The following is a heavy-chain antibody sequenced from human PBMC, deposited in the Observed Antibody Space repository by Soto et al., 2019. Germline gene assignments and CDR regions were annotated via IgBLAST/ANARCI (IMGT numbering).Heavy chain of an antibody. CDR3: ARTGYGGSLYHCYYYMDV. J-gene: IGHJ6*03. CDR2: IYYSGST. D-gene: IGHD5-12*01. Sequence: PSETLSLTCTVSGGSISSYYWSWIRQPPGKGLEWIEYIYYSGSTNYNPSLKSRVTISVDTSKNQFSLKLSSVTAADTAVYYCARTGYGGSLYHCYYYMDVWGKGTTVTVSS. V-gene: IGHV4-59*01. CDR1: GGSISSYY.